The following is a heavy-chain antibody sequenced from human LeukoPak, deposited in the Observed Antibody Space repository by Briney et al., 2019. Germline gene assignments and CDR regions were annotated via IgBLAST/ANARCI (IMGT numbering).Heavy chain of an antibody. CDR1: GGSISSSNW. CDR2: IYHSGST. V-gene: IGHV4-4*02. CDR3: AVYCGGDCYSGVNNWFDP. Sequence: PSGTLSLTCAVSGGSISSSNWWSWVRTPPGKGLEWIGEIYHSGSTNYNPSLKSRVTISVDKSKNQFSLKLSSVTAADTAVYYCAVYCGGDCYSGVNNWFDPWGQGTLVTVSS. D-gene: IGHD2-21*02. J-gene: IGHJ5*02.